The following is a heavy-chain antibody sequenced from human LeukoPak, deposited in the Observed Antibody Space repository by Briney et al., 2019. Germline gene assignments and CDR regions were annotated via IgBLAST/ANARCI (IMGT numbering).Heavy chain of an antibody. J-gene: IGHJ4*02. CDR2: ISGSSSYI. CDR1: GFTFSSYS. Sequence: GGSLRLSCAASGFTFSSYSMNWVRQAPGKGLEWVSSISGSSSYIYYADSVKGRFTISRDNAKNSLYLQMNSLRAEDTALYYCASSWGSSWYLDYWVQGTLVTVSS. D-gene: IGHD6-13*01. V-gene: IGHV3-21*01. CDR3: ASSWGSSWYLDY.